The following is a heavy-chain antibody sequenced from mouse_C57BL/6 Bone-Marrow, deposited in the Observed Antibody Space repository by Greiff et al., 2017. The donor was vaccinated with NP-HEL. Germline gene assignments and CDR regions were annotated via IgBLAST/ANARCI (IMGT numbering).Heavy chain of an antibody. D-gene: IGHD2-4*01. Sequence: EVKVVESGGDLVKPGGSLKLSCAASGFTFSSYGMSWVRQTPDKGLEWVATISSGGSYTYYPDSVKGRFTISRDNAKNTLYLQMSSLKSEDTAMYYCASPYDYDVAWFAYWGQGTLVTVSA. V-gene: IGHV5-6*01. CDR3: ASPYDYDVAWFAY. CDR2: ISSGGSYT. J-gene: IGHJ3*01. CDR1: GFTFSSYG.